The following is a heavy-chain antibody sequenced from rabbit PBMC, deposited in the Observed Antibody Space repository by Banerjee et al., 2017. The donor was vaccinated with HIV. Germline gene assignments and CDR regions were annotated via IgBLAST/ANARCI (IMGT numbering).Heavy chain of an antibody. CDR3: ARDLPISGGYSFDL. CDR2: IYAGSSGST. V-gene: IGHV1S40*01. J-gene: IGHJ4*01. Sequence: QSLEESGGDLVKPGASLTLTCTASGLDFSSSYWMCWVRQAPGKGLEWIGCIYAGSSGSTYYASWAKGRFTISKTSSTTVTLQMTSLTAADTATYFCARDLPISGGYSFDLWGQGTLVTVS. CDR1: GLDFSSSYW. D-gene: IGHD1-1*01.